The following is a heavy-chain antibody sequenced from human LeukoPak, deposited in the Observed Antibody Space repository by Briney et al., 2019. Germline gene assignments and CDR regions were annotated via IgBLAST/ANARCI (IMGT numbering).Heavy chain of an antibody. CDR3: AKKRESSPTSFDN. J-gene: IGHJ4*02. CDR2: ISGSGRDS. CDR1: GFTFTSYA. V-gene: IGHV3-23*01. D-gene: IGHD2/OR15-2a*01. Sequence: GGSLRLSCAASGFTFTSYAMSWVRQAPGKGLEFVSAISGSGRDSYYADSVKGRFTISRDNSKNTLYLHMSSLRAEDTALYYCAKKRESSPTSFDNWGQGTLVTVSS.